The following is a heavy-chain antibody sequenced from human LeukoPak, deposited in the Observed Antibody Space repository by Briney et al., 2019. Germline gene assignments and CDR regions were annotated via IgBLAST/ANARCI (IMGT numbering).Heavy chain of an antibody. CDR1: GGTFSSYA. Sequence: SVKVSCKASGGTFSSYAISWVRQAPGQGLEWMGGIIPIFGTANYAQKFQGRVTITADESTSTAYMELSSLRSEDTAVYYCASSRYYDFWSGYCNYWGQGTLVTVSS. D-gene: IGHD3-3*01. CDR3: ASSRYYDFWSGYCNY. V-gene: IGHV1-69*01. CDR2: IIPIFGTA. J-gene: IGHJ4*02.